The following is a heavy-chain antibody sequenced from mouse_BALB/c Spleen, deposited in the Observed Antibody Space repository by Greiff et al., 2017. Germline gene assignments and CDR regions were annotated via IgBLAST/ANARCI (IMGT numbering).Heavy chain of an antibody. CDR1: GFSLTSYG. CDR2: IWAGGST. D-gene: IGHD4-1*01. CDR3: AREKTGCLGGFAY. V-gene: IGHV2-9*02. J-gene: IGHJ3*01. Sequence: QVQLKESGPGLVAPSQSLSITCTVSGFSLTSYGVHWVRQPPGKGLEWLGVIWAGGSTNYNSALMSRLSISKDNSKSQVFLKMNSLQTDDTAMYYCAREKTGCLGGFAYWGQGTLVTVSA.